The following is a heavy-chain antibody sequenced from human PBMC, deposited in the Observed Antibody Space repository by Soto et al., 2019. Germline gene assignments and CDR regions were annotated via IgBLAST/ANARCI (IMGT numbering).Heavy chain of an antibody. CDR3: ARGRTSSPYFYVMDV. CDR2: ISGYNGNT. J-gene: IGHJ6*02. V-gene: IGHV1-18*01. CDR1: GYTCTSYG. Sequence: QVQLVQSGAEVKKPGASVKVSCKASGYTCTSYGISWVRQAPGQGLEWMGWISGYNGNTNSAQKLQGRVTMTTDTSTTTAYMELRSLRSDDTAVYYCARGRTSSPYFYVMDVWGQGTTVTVSS. D-gene: IGHD6-13*01.